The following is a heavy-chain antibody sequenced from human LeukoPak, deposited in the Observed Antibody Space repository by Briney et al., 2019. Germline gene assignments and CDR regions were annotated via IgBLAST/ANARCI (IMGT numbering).Heavy chain of an antibody. CDR2: IIPIFGTA. J-gene: IGHJ4*02. V-gene: IGHV1-69*13. Sequence: SVKVSCKASGGTFSSYAISWVRQAPGQGLEWMGGIIPIFGTANYAQKFQGRVTITADESTSTAYMELSSLRSEDTAVFYCASCSGGSCYKRVFDYWGQGTLVTVSS. CDR1: GGTFSSYA. CDR3: ASCSGGSCYKRVFDY. D-gene: IGHD2-15*01.